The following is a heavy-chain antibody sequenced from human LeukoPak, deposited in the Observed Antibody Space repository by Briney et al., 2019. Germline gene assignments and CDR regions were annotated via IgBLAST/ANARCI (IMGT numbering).Heavy chain of an antibody. D-gene: IGHD3-3*01. V-gene: IGHV4-61*02. CDR1: GGSISSGSYY. J-gene: IGHJ4*02. Sequence: SETLSLTCTVSGGSISSGSYYWSWIRQPAGKGLEWIGRNYNSGSTNYNPSLKSRVTISVDTSKNQFSLKLSSVTAADTAVYYCARHSYYDFLWDYWGQGTLVTVSS. CDR3: ARHSYYDFLWDY. CDR2: NYNSGST.